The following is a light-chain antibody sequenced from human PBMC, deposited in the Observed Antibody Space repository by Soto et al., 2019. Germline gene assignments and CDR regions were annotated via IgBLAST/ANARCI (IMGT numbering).Light chain of an antibody. CDR3: QQYEDLPLT. Sequence: DIQMTQSPSSLSASVGDRVTITCQASQGISNYLNWYQQKPGKVPKLLIFDASNVETWVPSRFSGSGSGTDFTFTISSLQPEDIGTYYCQQYEDLPLTFGGGTRVEIK. V-gene: IGKV1-33*01. CDR2: DAS. J-gene: IGKJ4*01. CDR1: QGISNY.